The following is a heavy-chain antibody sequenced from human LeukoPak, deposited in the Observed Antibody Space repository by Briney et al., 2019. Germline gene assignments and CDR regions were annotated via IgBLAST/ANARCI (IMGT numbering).Heavy chain of an antibody. CDR2: IRSKAYGGTT. J-gene: IGHJ1*01. CDR1: GFTFGDYA. V-gene: IGHV3-49*04. D-gene: IGHD6-13*01. Sequence: PGGSLRLSCTASGFTFGDYAMSWVRQAPGKGQEWVGFIRSKAYGGTTEYAASVKGRFTISRDDSKSIAYLQMNSLKTEDTAVYYCTRSSAAAGYFQHWGQGTLVTVSS. CDR3: TRSSAAAGYFQH.